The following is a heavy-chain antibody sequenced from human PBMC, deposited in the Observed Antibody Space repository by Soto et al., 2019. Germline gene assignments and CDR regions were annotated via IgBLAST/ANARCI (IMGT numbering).Heavy chain of an antibody. CDR3: AKDEGVGGTLGLFDC. CDR1: GFDFTYYA. D-gene: IGHD1-26*01. Sequence: QVQLVESGGGAVQPGGSLRLSCVASGFDFTYYAMHWVRQAPGKGLESVAVMSSDGSKIHHTDSVKGRFTISRDNSKNKLYQQMNSLRKEDTAVYFCAKDEGVGGTLGLFDCWGQGTLVSVSS. J-gene: IGHJ4*02. CDR2: MSSDGSKI. V-gene: IGHV3-30*18.